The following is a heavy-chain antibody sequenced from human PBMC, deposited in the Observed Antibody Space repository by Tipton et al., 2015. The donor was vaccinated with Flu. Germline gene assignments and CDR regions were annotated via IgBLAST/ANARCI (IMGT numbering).Heavy chain of an antibody. CDR2: IYYSGST. D-gene: IGHD1-26*01. V-gene: IGHV4-59*01. J-gene: IGHJ5*02. CDR3: ARHSSSARGWFDP. Sequence: TLSLTCTVSGGSISSYYWSWIRQPPGKGLEWIGCIYYSGSTNYNPSLKSRVTISVDTSKNQFSLKLSSVTAADTAVYYCARHSSSARGWFDPWGQGTLVTVSS. CDR1: GGSISSYY.